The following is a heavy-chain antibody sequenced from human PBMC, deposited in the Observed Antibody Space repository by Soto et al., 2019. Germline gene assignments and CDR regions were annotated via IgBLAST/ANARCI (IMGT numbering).Heavy chain of an antibody. CDR2: IYSGGST. D-gene: IGHD3-22*01. CDR3: ARHGSYYESETPWN. V-gene: IGHV3-66*04. Sequence: EVQLVESGGGLVQPGGSLRLSCAASGFTVSSNYMSWVRQAPGKGLEWVSVIYSGGSTYYADSVKGRFTISRDNSKNTLYLQMNSLRVEDTAVYYCARHGSYYESETPWNWGQGTLVTVSS. CDR1: GFTVSSNY. J-gene: IGHJ4*02.